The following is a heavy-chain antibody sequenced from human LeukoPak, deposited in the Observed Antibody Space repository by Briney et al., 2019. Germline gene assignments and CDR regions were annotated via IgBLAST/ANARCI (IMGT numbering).Heavy chain of an antibody. CDR1: GFTFSSYS. CDR3: ARGRYGDYLSDY. D-gene: IGHD4-17*01. CDR2: ISSSSSYI. Sequence: GGSLRLSCAASGFTFSSYSMNWVRQAPGKGLEWVSSISSSSSYIYYADSVKGRFTISRDNAKNSLFLQMNSLGDEDTAVYYCARGRYGDYLSDYWGQGTLVTVSS. J-gene: IGHJ4*02. V-gene: IGHV3-21*01.